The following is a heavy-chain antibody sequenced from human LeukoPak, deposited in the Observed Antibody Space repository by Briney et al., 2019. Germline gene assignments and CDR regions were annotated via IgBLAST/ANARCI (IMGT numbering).Heavy chain of an antibody. CDR1: GSTFTCYY. CDR3: AIAGVQLVHGVDAFDS. D-gene: IGHD6-13*01. CDR2: INPNSGGT. J-gene: IGHJ3*02. V-gene: IGHV1-2*02. Sequence: ASVKVSCKASGSTFTCYYMHWVRQAPGQGLEWMGWINPNSGGTNYAQKFQGRVTMTRATSISTAYMELSRLRSDDTAVDYCAIAGVQLVHGVDAFDSWGQGTMVTVSS.